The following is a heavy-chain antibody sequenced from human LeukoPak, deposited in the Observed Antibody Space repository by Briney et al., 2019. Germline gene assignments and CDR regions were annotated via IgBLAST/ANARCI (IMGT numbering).Heavy chain of an antibody. J-gene: IGHJ2*01. Sequence: SETLSLTCSVSGDSISNQLWSWIRQSPGKGLEWVGYVHVSGATDYNPSVKSRVAISVDTSKNQFSLKLNSVTAADTALYYCARRGSISWYWYFDVWGRGILVTVSS. CDR1: GDSISNQL. CDR3: ARRGSISWYWYFDV. CDR2: VHVSGAT. D-gene: IGHD6-13*01. V-gene: IGHV4-4*09.